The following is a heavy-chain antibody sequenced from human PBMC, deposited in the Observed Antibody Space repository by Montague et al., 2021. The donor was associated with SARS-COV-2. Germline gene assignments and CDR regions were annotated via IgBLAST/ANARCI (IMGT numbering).Heavy chain of an antibody. CDR2: ISRSGDSA. J-gene: IGHJ4*02. Sequence: SLRLSCAASGFTFSSHAMSWVRQAPGKGLEWVSAISRSGDSAYYADSVKGRFTISRDNSKNTLYLQMSSLRADDTAVYYCAFSLGYDILISYYPFDQWGQGTLVTVSS. CDR3: AFSLGYDILISYYPFDQ. D-gene: IGHD3-9*01. CDR1: GFTFSSHA. V-gene: IGHV3-23*01.